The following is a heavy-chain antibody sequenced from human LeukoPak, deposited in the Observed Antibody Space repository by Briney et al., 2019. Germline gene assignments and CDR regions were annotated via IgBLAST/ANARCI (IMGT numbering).Heavy chain of an antibody. CDR3: ARDHYYGVWGGWFDP. J-gene: IGHJ5*02. CDR1: GYTFTGYY. D-gene: IGHD3-10*01. V-gene: IGHV1-2*02. Sequence: ASVKVSCKASGYTFTGYYMHWVRQAPGQGLEWMGWINPNSGGTNYAQKFQGRVTMTRDTSISTAYMELSRLRSDDTAVYYCARDHYYGVWGGWFDPWGQGTLVTVSS. CDR2: INPNSGGT.